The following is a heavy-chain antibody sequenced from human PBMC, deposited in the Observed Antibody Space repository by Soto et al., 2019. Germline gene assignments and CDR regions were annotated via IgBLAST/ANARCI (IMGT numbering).Heavy chain of an antibody. J-gene: IGHJ4*02. CDR2: IYYSGST. D-gene: IGHD2-21*01. CDR1: GVSIISYY. V-gene: IGHV4-59*08. Sequence: SETLSLTCTVSGVSIISYYWSWILQPPGKGLEWIGYIYYSGSTNYNPSLKSRVTISLDTSKNQFSLKLSSVTAADTAVYYCVIENNVFPRGYFALWGQETFVTVSS. CDR3: VIENNVFPRGYFAL.